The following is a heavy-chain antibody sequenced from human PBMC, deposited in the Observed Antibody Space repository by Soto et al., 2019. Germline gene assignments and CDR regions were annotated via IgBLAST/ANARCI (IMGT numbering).Heavy chain of an antibody. J-gene: IGHJ4*02. Sequence: EVQLVESGGGLVQPGGSLKLSCAASGFTFSGSAMHWVRQASGKGLEWVGRIRSKANSYATAYAASVKGRFTISRDDSKNRAYLQMNSLKPEDTAVYYCTSRDYGDYDYFDYWGQGTLVTVSS. D-gene: IGHD4-17*01. CDR2: IRSKANSYAT. V-gene: IGHV3-73*02. CDR3: TSRDYGDYDYFDY. CDR1: GFTFSGSA.